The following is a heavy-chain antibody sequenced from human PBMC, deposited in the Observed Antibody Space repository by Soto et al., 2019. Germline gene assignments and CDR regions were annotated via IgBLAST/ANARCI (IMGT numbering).Heavy chain of an antibody. CDR2: MNPNSGST. CDR1: GYTFTSYD. D-gene: IGHD6-6*01. J-gene: IGHJ5*02. CDR3: AREDSSSSGVNWFDP. V-gene: IGHV1-8*01. Sequence: ASGKVSCKASGYTFTSYDINWVRQASGEGLEWMGWMNPNSGSTGYAQKFQGRVTMTRNTSISTAYMELSSLRSEDTAVYYCAREDSSSSGVNWFDPWGQGTLVTVSS.